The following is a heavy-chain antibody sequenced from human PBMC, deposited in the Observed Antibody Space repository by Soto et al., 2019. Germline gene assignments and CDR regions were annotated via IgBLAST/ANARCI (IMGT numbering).Heavy chain of an antibody. V-gene: IGHV4-30-4*01. J-gene: IGHJ5*02. CDR1: GGSISSGDYY. D-gene: IGHD3-22*01. CDR2: IYYSGST. CDR3: ARDLGAHYYDSSGPGWFDP. Sequence: SETLSLTCTVSGGSISSGDYYWSWIRQPPGKGLEWIGYIYYSGSTYYNPSLKSRVTISVDTSKNQFSLKLSSVTAADTAVYYCARDLGAHYYDSSGPGWFDPWGQGTLVTVSS.